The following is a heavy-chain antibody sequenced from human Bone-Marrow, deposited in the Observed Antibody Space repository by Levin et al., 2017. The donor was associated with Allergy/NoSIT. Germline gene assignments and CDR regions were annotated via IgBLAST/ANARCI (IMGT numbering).Heavy chain of an antibody. V-gene: IGHV1-18*01. D-gene: IGHD3-10*01. Sequence: ASVKVSCKAAGYTFASGGLSWVRQAPGQGLEWMGWISPYNGNTKYAQKFQGRVTLTTDPSTSTAYMELRSLRSDDTAVYYCAREPSGSGMDVWGQGTLVTVSS. CDR3: AREPSGSGMDV. J-gene: IGHJ4*02. CDR2: ISPYNGNT. CDR1: GYTFASGG.